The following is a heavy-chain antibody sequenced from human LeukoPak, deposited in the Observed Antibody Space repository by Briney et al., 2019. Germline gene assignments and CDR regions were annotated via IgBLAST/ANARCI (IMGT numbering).Heavy chain of an antibody. J-gene: IGHJ4*02. D-gene: IGHD3-22*01. Sequence: PGGSLRLSCAASGFTFSSYSMNWDRQAPGKGLEWVAVIWYDGSNKYYADSVKGRFTISRDNSKNTLYLQMNSLRAEDTAVYYCAKDRGKTYYYDSSGYFDYWGQGTLVTVSS. CDR1: GFTFSSYS. CDR3: AKDRGKTYYYDSSGYFDY. CDR2: IWYDGSNK. V-gene: IGHV3-33*06.